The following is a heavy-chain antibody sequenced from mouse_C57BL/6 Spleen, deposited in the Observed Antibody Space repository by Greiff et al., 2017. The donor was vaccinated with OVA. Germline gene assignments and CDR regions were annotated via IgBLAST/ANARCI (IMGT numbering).Heavy chain of an antibody. CDR1: GYTFTSYW. Sequence: VQLQQSGAELVKPGASVKMSCKASGYTFTSYWITWVKQRPGQGLEWIGDIYPGSGSTNYNEKFKSKATLTVDTSSSTAYMQLSSLTSEDSAVYYGARGVSGLYYFDYWGQGTTLTVSA. CDR3: ARGVSGLYYFDY. V-gene: IGHV1-55*01. CDR2: IYPGSGST. J-gene: IGHJ2*01. D-gene: IGHD6-2*01.